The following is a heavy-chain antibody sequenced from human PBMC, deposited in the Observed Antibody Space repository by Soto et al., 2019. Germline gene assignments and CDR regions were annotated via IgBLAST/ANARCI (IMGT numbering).Heavy chain of an antibody. V-gene: IGHV4-30-4*01. J-gene: IGHJ4*02. D-gene: IGHD3-3*01. CDR1: GGSISSGDYY. CDR2: IYYSGST. CDR3: ARETRRMSGRVDY. Sequence: SETLSLTCTVSGGSISSGDYYWSWIRQPPGKGLEWIGYIYYSGSTYYNPSLKSRVTISVDTSKNQFSLKLSSVTAADTAVYYCARETRRMSGRVDYWGQGTLVTVSS.